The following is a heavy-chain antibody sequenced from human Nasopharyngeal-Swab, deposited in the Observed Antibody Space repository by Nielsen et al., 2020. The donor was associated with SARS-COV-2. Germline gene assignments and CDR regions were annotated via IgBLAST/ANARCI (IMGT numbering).Heavy chain of an antibody. Sequence: ETLSLTCAASGFTVSSNYMSWVRQAPGKGLEWVSVIYSGGSTYYADSVKGRFTISRHNSKNTLYLQMNSLRAEDTAVYYCARQGPHYYYYGMDVWGQGTTVTVSS. V-gene: IGHV3-53*04. CDR1: GFTVSSNY. CDR2: IYSGGST. CDR3: ARQGPHYYYYGMDV. J-gene: IGHJ6*02.